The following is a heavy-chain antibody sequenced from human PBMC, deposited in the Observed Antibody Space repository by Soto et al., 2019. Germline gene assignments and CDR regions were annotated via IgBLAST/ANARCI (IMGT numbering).Heavy chain of an antibody. Sequence: SETLSLTCTVSGGSISSYYWSWIRQPPGKGLEWIGYISYSGSTNYNPSLKSRVTISVDTSKNQFSLKLSSVTAADTAVYYCARASYGDDNFDYWGQGTLVTVSS. CDR1: GGSISSYY. J-gene: IGHJ4*02. CDR2: ISYSGST. V-gene: IGHV4-59*01. D-gene: IGHD5-18*01. CDR3: ARASYGDDNFDY.